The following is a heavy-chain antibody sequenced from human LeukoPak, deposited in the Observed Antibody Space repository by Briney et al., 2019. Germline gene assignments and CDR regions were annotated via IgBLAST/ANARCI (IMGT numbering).Heavy chain of an antibody. D-gene: IGHD3-10*01. Sequence: PGGSLRLSCAASGFTFSSYGMHWVRQAPGKGLEWVAVIWYDGSNKYYADSVKGRFTISRDNSKNTLYLQMNSLRAEDTAVYFCAKGPYGPGSFDYWGQGSLVTVSS. CDR1: GFTFSSYG. J-gene: IGHJ4*02. CDR2: IWYDGSNK. CDR3: AKGPYGPGSFDY. V-gene: IGHV3-33*06.